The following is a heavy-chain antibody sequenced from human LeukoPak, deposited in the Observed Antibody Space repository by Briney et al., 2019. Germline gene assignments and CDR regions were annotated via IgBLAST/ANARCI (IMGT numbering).Heavy chain of an antibody. Sequence: GGSLRLSCVGSGFSFTDAWMSWVRQIPGKGLEWVGHIESKTDGETTDYATPVKDRFIISRDDSTNTLYLQMNSLKSEDTAVYYCSTYGSGRKFDYWGQGTLVTVSS. CDR2: IESKTDGETT. D-gene: IGHD3-10*01. V-gene: IGHV3-15*04. CDR3: STYGSGRKFDY. CDR1: GFSFTDAW. J-gene: IGHJ4*02.